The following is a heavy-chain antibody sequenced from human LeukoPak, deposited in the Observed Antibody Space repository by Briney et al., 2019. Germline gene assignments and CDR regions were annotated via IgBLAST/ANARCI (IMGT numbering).Heavy chain of an antibody. J-gene: IGHJ4*02. V-gene: IGHV1-69*13. D-gene: IGHD2-2*01. CDR1: GGTFSSYA. CDR2: IIPIFGTA. CDR3: ATLGYCSSTSCYATAN. Sequence: ASVKVSCKASGGTFSSYAISWVRQAPGQGLEWMGGIIPIFGTANYAQKFQGRVTITADESKSTAYRELSSLRSEDTAVYYCATLGYCSSTSCYATANWGQGTLVTVSS.